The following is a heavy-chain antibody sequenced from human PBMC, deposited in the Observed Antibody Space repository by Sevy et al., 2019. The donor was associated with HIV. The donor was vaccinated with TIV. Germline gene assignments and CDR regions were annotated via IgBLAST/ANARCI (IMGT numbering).Heavy chain of an antibody. V-gene: IGHV4-38-2*02. CDR2: IYHSGTT. CDR3: VSEIGRISLMV. CDR1: GDSINSCYY. J-gene: IGHJ4*02. D-gene: IGHD2-8*01. Sequence: SETLSLTCFVSGDSINSCYYWGWSRHSPGTGLEWIGSIYHSGTTYYNPSLKSRVTISVDMSKNQFALTLTSVTAADTAVYYCVSEIGRISLMVWGQGTLVTVSS.